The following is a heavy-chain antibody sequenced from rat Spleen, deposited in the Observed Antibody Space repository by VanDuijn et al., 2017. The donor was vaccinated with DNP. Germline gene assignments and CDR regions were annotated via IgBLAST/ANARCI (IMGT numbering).Heavy chain of an antibody. CDR1: GFNFHNHW. D-gene: IGHD1-11*01. Sequence: EVKLVESGGGLVRPGGSLKLSCAASGFNFHNHWMGWVRQAPGKGLEWIGQINKDSSTINYIPSLKEKITISRDNAQNTPYLQMRKLGSEDTSIYYCVREDKGLDAWGQGVSVTVSS. CDR3: VREDKGLDA. V-gene: IGHV4-2*01. J-gene: IGHJ4*01. CDR2: INKDSSTI.